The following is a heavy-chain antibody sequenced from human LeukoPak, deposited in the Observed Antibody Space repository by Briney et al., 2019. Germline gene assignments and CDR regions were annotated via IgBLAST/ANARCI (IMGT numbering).Heavy chain of an antibody. D-gene: IGHD5-12*01. CDR1: GFTFSTYT. Sequence: GGSLRLSCAASGFTFSTYTMNWVRQAPGKGLEWVSSISSSSSYIYYTDSLKGRFTISRDNAKNSLYLQMNSLRAEDTAVYYCARGPSAYPKCFDYWGQGTLVTVSS. CDR2: ISSSSSYI. J-gene: IGHJ4*02. CDR3: ARGPSAYPKCFDY. V-gene: IGHV3-21*01.